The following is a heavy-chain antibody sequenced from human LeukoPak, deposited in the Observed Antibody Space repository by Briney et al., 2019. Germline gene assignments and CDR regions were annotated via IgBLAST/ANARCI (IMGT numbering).Heavy chain of an antibody. CDR1: GYTFTGYY. CDR3: ARDRGYSYGFYFFY. J-gene: IGHJ4*02. D-gene: IGHD5-18*01. V-gene: IGHV1-2*02. Sequence: ASVKVSCKASGYTFTGYYMHWVRQAPGQGLEWMGWINPNSGGTNYAQKFQGRVTMTRDTSISTAYMELSRLRSDDTAVYYCARDRGYSYGFYFFYWGQGTLVTVSS. CDR2: INPNSGGT.